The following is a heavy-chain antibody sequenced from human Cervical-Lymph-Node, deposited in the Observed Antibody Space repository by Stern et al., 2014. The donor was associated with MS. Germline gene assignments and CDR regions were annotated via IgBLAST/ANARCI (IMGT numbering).Heavy chain of an antibody. V-gene: IGHV5-51*03. Sequence: VQLVESGAEVKKPGESLKISCKGSGYSFATYWIGWGRQMPGKGLEWMGIIFPGDSDTRSSPSFQGQVTISADKSISTAYLHWSSLKASDTAMYYCARPGDDTAKYGLDVWGQGTTVTVSS. D-gene: IGHD5-18*01. CDR1: GYSFATYW. CDR2: IFPGDSDT. CDR3: ARPGDDTAKYGLDV. J-gene: IGHJ6*02.